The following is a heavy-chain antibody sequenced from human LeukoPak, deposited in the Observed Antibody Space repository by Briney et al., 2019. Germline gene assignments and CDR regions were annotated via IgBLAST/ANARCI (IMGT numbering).Heavy chain of an antibody. Sequence: GGSLRLSCAASGFTFSSYWMSWVRQAPGKGLEWVANIKQDGSEKYYVDSVKGRFTISRDNAKNSLYLQMNSLRAEDTAVYYCARGYNGFHCSGGSCYDYWGQGTLVTVSS. D-gene: IGHD2-15*01. CDR3: ARGYNGFHCSGGSCYDY. CDR1: GFTFSSYW. V-gene: IGHV3-7*01. J-gene: IGHJ4*02. CDR2: IKQDGSEK.